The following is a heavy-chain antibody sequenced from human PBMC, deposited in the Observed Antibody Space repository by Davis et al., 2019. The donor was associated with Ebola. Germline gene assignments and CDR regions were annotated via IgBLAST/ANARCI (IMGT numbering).Heavy chain of an antibody. CDR2: ISGSGGST. CDR1: GFPFSSYA. Sequence: GESLKTPCAAPGFPFSSYAMNWVRQAPGKGLEWVSAISGSGGSTYYADSVKGRFTISRDNSKNTLYLQMNSLRAEDTAVYYCAKAAYGDYGFDYWGQGTLVTVSS. V-gene: IGHV3-23*01. J-gene: IGHJ4*02. CDR3: AKAAYGDYGFDY. D-gene: IGHD4-17*01.